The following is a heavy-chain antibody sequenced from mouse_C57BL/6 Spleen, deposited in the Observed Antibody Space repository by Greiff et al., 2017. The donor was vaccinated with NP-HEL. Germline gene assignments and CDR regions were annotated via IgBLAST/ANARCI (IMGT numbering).Heavy chain of an antibody. V-gene: IGHV1-4*01. J-gene: IGHJ2*01. CDR3: ARKSTRASY. D-gene: IGHD3-1*01. CDR1: GYTFTSYT. Sequence: QVQLKESGAVLVKPGASVKMSCKASGYTFTSYTMHWVKQRPGQGLEWIGYINPSSGYTKYNQKFKDKATLTADKSSSTAYMQLSSLTSEDSAVYYCARKSTRASYWGQGTTLTVSS. CDR2: INPSSGYT.